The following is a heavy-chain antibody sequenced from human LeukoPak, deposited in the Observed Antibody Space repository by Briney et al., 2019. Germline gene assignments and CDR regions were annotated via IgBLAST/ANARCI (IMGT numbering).Heavy chain of an antibody. V-gene: IGHV3-21*01. CDR2: MSINSGLI. CDR3: ARVAWLRLYYFDY. D-gene: IGHD5-12*01. CDR1: GFTFSHYS. J-gene: IGHJ4*02. Sequence: GGSLRLSCAASGFTFSHYSMNWVRQAPGKGLEWVSSMSINSGLIYYADSVKGRFTISRDNAKNSLYLQMNSLRAEDTAVYYCARVAWLRLYYFDYWGQGTLVTVSS.